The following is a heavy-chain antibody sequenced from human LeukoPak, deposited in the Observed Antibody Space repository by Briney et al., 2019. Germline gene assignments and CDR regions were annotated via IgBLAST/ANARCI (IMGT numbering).Heavy chain of an antibody. CDR2: ISGSGGST. CDR1: GFTFSSYA. Sequence: GGSLRLSCAASGFTFSSYAMSWVRQAPGKGLEWVSFISGSGGSTYYADSVKGRFTISRDNSKNTLYLQMNSLRAEDAAVYYCAKGIVVVSSMTSIPQTEYFDYWGQGTLVTVSS. D-gene: IGHD2-21*02. CDR3: AKGIVVVSSMTSIPQTEYFDY. J-gene: IGHJ4*02. V-gene: IGHV3-23*01.